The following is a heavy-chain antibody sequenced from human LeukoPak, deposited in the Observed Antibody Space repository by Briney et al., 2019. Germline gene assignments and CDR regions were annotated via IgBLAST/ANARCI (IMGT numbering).Heavy chain of an antibody. CDR3: ARAGSSSWSLRLFDY. D-gene: IGHD6-13*01. J-gene: IGHJ4*02. CDR1: GYTFTGYY. V-gene: IGHV1-2*02. Sequence: ASAKVSCKASGYTFTGYYMHWVRQAPGQGLEWMGWINPNSGGTNYAQKFQGRVTMTRDTSISTAYMELSRLRSDDTAVYYCARAGSSSWSLRLFDYWGQGTLVTVSS. CDR2: INPNSGGT.